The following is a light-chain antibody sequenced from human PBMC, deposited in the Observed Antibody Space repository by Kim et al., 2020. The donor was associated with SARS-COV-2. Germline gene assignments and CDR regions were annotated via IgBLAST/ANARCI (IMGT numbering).Light chain of an antibody. CDR2: SNN. J-gene: IGLJ3*02. Sequence: ELTQPPSASGTPGQRVTISCSGSNSNIGINTVNWYQQLPGTAPKLLIYSNNERPSGVPDRFSGSKSGTSASLAISGLHFEDEADYYCAAWDDSLDGWVFGGGTQLTVL. CDR3: AAWDDSLDGWV. V-gene: IGLV1-44*01. CDR1: NSNIGINT.